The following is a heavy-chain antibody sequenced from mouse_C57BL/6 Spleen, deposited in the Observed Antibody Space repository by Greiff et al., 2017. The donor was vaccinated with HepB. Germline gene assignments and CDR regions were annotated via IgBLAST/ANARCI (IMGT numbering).Heavy chain of an antibody. D-gene: IGHD1-1*01. CDR2: IYPGDGDT. V-gene: IGHV1-82*01. CDR1: GYAFSSSW. CDR3: ARVITTVVATNFDY. J-gene: IGHJ2*01. Sequence: QVHLKQSGPELVKPGASVKISCKASGYAFSSSWMNWVKQRPGKGLEWIGRIYPGDGDTNYNGKFKGKATLTADKSSSTAYMQLSSLTSEDSAVYFCARVITTVVATNFDYWGQGTTLTVSS.